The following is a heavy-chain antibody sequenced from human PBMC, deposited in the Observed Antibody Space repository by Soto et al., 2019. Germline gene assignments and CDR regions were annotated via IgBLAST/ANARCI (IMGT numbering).Heavy chain of an antibody. V-gene: IGHV3-33*01. Sequence: SLRLSCAASGFTFSSYGMHWVRQAPGKGLEWVAVIWYDGSNKYYADSVKGRFTISRDNSKNTLYLQMNSLRAEDTAVYYCARESSVGSYGRMDVWGQRTKVTVSS. D-gene: IGHD1-26*01. CDR3: ARESSVGSYGRMDV. J-gene: IGHJ6*02. CDR2: IWYDGSNK. CDR1: GFTFSSYG.